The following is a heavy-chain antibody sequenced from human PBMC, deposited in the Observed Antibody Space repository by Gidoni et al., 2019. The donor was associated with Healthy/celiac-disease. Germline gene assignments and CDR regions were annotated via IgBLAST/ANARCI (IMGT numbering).Heavy chain of an antibody. J-gene: IGHJ3*02. CDR2: ISGDGGST. V-gene: IGHV3-43*01. D-gene: IGHD3-9*01. CDR1: GFTFDAYT. CDR3: ATWPHYDILTGYPEPKPNPDAFDI. Sequence: EVQLVESGGVVVQPGGSLRLSCAASGFTFDAYTLHWVRQAPGKGLEWVSLISGDGGSTYYADSVKGRFTISRDNSKNSLYLQMNSLRTEDTALYYCATWPHYDILTGYPEPKPNPDAFDIWGQGTMVTVSS.